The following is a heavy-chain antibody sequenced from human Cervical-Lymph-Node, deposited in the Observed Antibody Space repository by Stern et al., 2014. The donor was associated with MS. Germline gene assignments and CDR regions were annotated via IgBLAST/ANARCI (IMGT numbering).Heavy chain of an antibody. D-gene: IGHD2-15*01. CDR2: LSWNSGNI. CDR3: TRDNPYCTGGTCLGFDY. J-gene: IGHJ4*02. Sequence: EVQLVESGGGLVQPGRSLRLSCAASGFTFDECTMHWVRQAPGKGLEWVSGLSWNSGNIAYADSVKGRFAISRDNAKNSLYLQMNSLRTEDTAFYYCTRDNPYCTGGTCLGFDYWGQGTLVTVSS. V-gene: IGHV3-9*01. CDR1: GFTFDECT.